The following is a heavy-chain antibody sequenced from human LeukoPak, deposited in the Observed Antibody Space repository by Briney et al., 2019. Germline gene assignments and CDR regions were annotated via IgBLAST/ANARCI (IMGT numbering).Heavy chain of an antibody. V-gene: IGHV3-23*01. CDR1: GFSFNTYA. CDR2: ITGSGDDT. D-gene: IGHD2-15*01. Sequence: PGGSLRLSCAAPGFSFNTYAMNWVRQAPGKGLEWVSTITGSGDDTYYADSARGRFTISRDNSKNTLYLQMNTLRVEDTAVYYCAKGSVVADIYFDSWGQGTLATVSS. CDR3: AKGSVVADIYFDS. J-gene: IGHJ4*02.